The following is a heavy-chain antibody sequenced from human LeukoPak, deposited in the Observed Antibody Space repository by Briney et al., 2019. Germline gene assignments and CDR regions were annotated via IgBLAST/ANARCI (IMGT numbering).Heavy chain of an antibody. J-gene: IGHJ3*02. D-gene: IGHD4-17*01. CDR2: IRYDESNK. CDR1: GSTFSTYG. V-gene: IGHV3-30*02. Sequence: PGGSLRLSCAASGSTFSTYGMHWVRQAPGKGLEWVAFIRYDESNKYYADSVKGRFTISRDNSKNTLYLQMISLRAEDTAVYYCAKSEAKVTPAGTRVIWGQGTMVTVS. CDR3: AKSEAKVTPAGTRVI.